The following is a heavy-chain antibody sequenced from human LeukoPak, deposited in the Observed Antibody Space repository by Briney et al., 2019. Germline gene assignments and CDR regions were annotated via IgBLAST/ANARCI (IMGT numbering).Heavy chain of an antibody. V-gene: IGHV1-18*01. CDR3: ARGSSSWYYFDY. CDR2: ISAYNGNT. D-gene: IGHD6-13*01. J-gene: IGHJ4*02. CDR1: GYTFTSYG. Sequence: ASVKVSCKASGYTFTSYGTSWVRQAPGQGLEWMGWISAYNGNTNYAQKLQGRVTMTTDTSTSTAYMELRSLRSDDTAVYYCARGSSSWYYFDYWGQGALVTVSS.